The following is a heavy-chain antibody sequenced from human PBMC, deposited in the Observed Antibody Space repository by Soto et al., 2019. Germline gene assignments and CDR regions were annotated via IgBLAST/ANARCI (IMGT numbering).Heavy chain of an antibody. Sequence: PGGSLRLSCAAAGFTFSSYGMHWVRQAPGKGLEWVAVISYDGSNKYYADSVKGRFTISRDNSKNTLYLQMNSLRAEDTAVYYCARGVPRSLYDILTGYSLRPKPYFDYWGQGT. CDR1: GFTFSSYG. V-gene: IGHV3-30*03. J-gene: IGHJ4*02. CDR2: ISYDGSNK. CDR3: ARGVPRSLYDILTGYSLRPKPYFDY. D-gene: IGHD3-9*01.